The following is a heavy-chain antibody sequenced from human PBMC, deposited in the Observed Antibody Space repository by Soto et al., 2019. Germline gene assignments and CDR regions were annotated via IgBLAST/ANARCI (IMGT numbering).Heavy chain of an antibody. J-gene: IGHJ2*01. V-gene: IGHV3-13*04. D-gene: IGHD6-25*01. CDR2: ITSTGDT. CDR3: ARPLGSGSWYFDL. Sequence: EVQLVDSGGGLVQPGGSLRLSCAASGFTFSSYDMHWVRQATGKGLEWVSAITSTGDTYYPGSVKGRFTISRENAKNSLYLQMNSLRAGDTAVYYCARPLGSGSWYFDLWGRGTLVTVSS. CDR1: GFTFSSYD.